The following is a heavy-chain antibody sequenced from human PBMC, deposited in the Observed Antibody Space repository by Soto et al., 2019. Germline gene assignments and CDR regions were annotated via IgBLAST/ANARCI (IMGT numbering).Heavy chain of an antibody. V-gene: IGHV4-39*01. CDR2: IYYSGST. CDR3: ARQIPYYYDSSGYYPDY. D-gene: IGHD3-22*01. CDR1: GGSISSSSYY. Sequence: SETLSLTCTVPGGSISSSSYYWGWIRPPPGKGLEWIGSIYYSGSTYYNPSLKSRVTISVDTSKNQFSLKLSSVTAADTAVYYCARQIPYYYDSSGYYPDYWGQGTLVTVSS. J-gene: IGHJ4*02.